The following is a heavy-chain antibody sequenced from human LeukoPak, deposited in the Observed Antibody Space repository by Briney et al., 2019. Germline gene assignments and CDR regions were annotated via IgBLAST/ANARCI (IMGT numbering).Heavy chain of an antibody. Sequence: SVKVSCKSSGVTFSSYAISWVRQAPGQGLEWMGRIIPILGIANYAQKFQGRVTITADKSTSTAYMELSSLRSEDTAVYYYARGLIMQVAGGGIEMATILDAFDIWGQGTMVTVSS. CDR3: ARGLIMQVAGGGIEMATILDAFDI. J-gene: IGHJ3*02. CDR2: IIPILGIA. D-gene: IGHD5-24*01. V-gene: IGHV1-69*04. CDR1: GVTFSSYA.